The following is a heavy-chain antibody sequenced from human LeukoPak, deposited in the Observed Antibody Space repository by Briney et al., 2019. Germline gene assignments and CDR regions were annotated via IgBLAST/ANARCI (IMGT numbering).Heavy chain of an antibody. CDR3: ARPDYYYYYMDV. CDR1: GYSISSSYY. J-gene: IGHJ6*03. V-gene: IGHV4-38-2*01. CDR2: IYYSGST. Sequence: SETLSLTCAVSGYSISSSYYWGWIRQPPGKGLEWIGNIYYSGSTYYNPSLKSRVTISVDTSKNQFSLKLSSVTAADTAVYYCARPDYYYYYMDVWGKGTTVTVSS.